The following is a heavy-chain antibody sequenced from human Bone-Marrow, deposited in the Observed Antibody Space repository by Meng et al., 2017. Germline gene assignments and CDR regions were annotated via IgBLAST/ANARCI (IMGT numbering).Heavy chain of an antibody. V-gene: IGHV1-69*01. J-gene: IGHJ4*02. Sequence: QGALVQSGAEVKKPGSSGKVPCKASGGTFSSYAISWVRQAPGQGLEWMGGIIPIFGTANYAQKFQGRVTITADESTSTVYMELSSLRSEDTAMYYCARDEDISAAGKLFGDYWGQGTLVTVSS. CDR3: ARDEDISAAGKLFGDY. D-gene: IGHD6-25*01. CDR2: IIPIFGTA. CDR1: GGTFSSYA.